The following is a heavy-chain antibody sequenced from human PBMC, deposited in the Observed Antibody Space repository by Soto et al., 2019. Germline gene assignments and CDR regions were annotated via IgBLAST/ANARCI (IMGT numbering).Heavy chain of an antibody. CDR3: ARVKEATRDDFDI. CDR1: GGTFSSYP. Sequence: QVQLVQSGAEVKKPGSSVKVSCKASGGTFSSYPISWLRQAAGQGLEWMGRIITILGIANYAQKLQGRVTMTADKPTSTAYMELSSLRYEDTAVYYCARVKEATRDDFDIWGQGTMVTVSS. CDR2: IITILGIA. D-gene: IGHD1-26*01. J-gene: IGHJ3*02. V-gene: IGHV1-69*02.